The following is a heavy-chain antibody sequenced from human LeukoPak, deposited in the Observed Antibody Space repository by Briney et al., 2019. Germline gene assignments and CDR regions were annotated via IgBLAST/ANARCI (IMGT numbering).Heavy chain of an antibody. J-gene: IGHJ4*02. V-gene: IGHV4-59*01. CDR2: NYYSGST. CDR1: GGSISCYY. Sequence: SETLSLTCTVSGGSISCYYWRWLRPPPGKGLEWIGYNYYSGSTNYNPSLKSRVTISVDTSKTQFSLELSSVTAADTAVYYCARDGDWNDGEYYWGQGTLVTVSS. CDR3: ARDGDWNDGEYY. D-gene: IGHD1-1*01.